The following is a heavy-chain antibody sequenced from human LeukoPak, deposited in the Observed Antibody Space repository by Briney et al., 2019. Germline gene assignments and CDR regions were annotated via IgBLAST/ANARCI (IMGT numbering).Heavy chain of an antibody. V-gene: IGHV4-59*08. Sequence: SETLSLTCTVSGGSISSYYWSWIRQPPGKGLEWIGYIYYSGSTNYNPSLKTRVTISVDTSKNQFSLKLSSVTAADTAVYHCARLQRYSNGWIDYWGQGTLVTVSS. J-gene: IGHJ4*02. CDR3: ARLQRYSNGWIDY. CDR1: GGSISSYY. D-gene: IGHD6-19*01. CDR2: IYYSGST.